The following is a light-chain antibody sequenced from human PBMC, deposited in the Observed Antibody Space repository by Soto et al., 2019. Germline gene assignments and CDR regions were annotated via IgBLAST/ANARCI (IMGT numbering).Light chain of an antibody. CDR3: QVWDSSSGPDVV. CDR1: NIGSKS. V-gene: IGLV3-21*04. CDR2: YDS. Sequence: SYELTQPPSVSVAPGKTARITCGGNNIGSKSVHWYQQRPGQAPVLVIYYDSERPSGIPDRFSGSNSGNTATLTISRVEAGDEADYYCQVWDSSSGPDVVFGGGTKLTVL. J-gene: IGLJ2*01.